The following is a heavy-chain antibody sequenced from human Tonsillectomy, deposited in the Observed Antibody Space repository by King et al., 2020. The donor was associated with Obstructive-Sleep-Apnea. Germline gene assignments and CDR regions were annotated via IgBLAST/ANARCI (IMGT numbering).Heavy chain of an antibody. CDR2: INPSGGST. CDR3: ARDSTNYYDSSGPGGY. Sequence: QLVQSGAEVKKPGASVKVSCKASGYTFTSYYMHWVRQAPGQGLEWMGIINPSGGSTSYAQKFQGRVTMTRDTSTSTVYMELSSLRSEDTAVYYCARDSTNYYDSSGPGGYWGQGTLVTVSS. CDR1: GYTFTSYY. J-gene: IGHJ4*02. D-gene: IGHD3-22*01. V-gene: IGHV1-46*01.